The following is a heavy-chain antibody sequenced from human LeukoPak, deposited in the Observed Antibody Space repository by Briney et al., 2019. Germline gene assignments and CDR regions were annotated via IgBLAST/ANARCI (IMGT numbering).Heavy chain of an antibody. J-gene: IGHJ4*02. D-gene: IGHD3-22*01. V-gene: IGHV1-2*02. CDR1: GYTFTSYG. Sequence: GASVKVSCKASGYTFTSYGISWVRQAPGQGLGWMGWINPNSGGTNYAQQFQGRLTMTRDTSISTAYMELSRLRSDDTAVYYCARVKTMIIVVSLFDYWGQGTLVTVSS. CDR2: INPNSGGT. CDR3: ARVKTMIIVVSLFDY.